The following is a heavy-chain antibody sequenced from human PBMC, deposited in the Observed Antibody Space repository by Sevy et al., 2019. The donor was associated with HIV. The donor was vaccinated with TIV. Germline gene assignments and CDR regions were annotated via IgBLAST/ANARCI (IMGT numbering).Heavy chain of an antibody. J-gene: IGHJ4*02. CDR3: ARSLVVRDLPFDY. CDR2: INPSGGST. D-gene: IGHD2-21*01. V-gene: IGHV1-46*03. CDR1: GYTFTSYY. Sequence: ASVKVSCKASGYTFTSYYMHWVRQAPGQGLEWMAIINPSGGSTSYAQKFQGRVTMTRDMSTSTVYMELSSLRSEDTAVYYCARSLVVRDLPFDYWGQGTLVTVSS.